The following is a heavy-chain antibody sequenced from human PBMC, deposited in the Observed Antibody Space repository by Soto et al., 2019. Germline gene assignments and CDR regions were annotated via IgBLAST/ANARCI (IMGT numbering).Heavy chain of an antibody. CDR2: IIPILGIA. J-gene: IGHJ3*02. CDR1: GGTFSSYT. Sequence: SVKVSCKASGGTFSSYTISWVRQAPGQGLEWMGRIIPILGIANYAQKFQGRVTITADKSTSTAYMELSSLRSEDMAVYYCARDLSGTVNAFDIWGQRTMVTVSS. V-gene: IGHV1-69*04. D-gene: IGHD6-13*01. CDR3: ARDLSGTVNAFDI.